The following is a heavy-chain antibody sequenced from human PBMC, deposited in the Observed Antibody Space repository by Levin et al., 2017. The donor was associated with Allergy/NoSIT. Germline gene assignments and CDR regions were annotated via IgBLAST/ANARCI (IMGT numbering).Heavy chain of an antibody. CDR1: GGSVSSGSYY. D-gene: IGHD3-22*01. V-gene: IGHV4-61*01. J-gene: IGHJ4*02. CDR3: ARVRQTYYDSSGYFLGRYFDY. Sequence: PSQTLSLTCTVSGGSVSSGSYYWSWIRQPPGKGLEWIGYIYYSGSTNYNPSLKSRVTISVDTSKNQFSLKLSSVTAADTAVYYCARVRQTYYDSSGYFLGRYFDYWGQGTLVTVSS. CDR2: IYYSGST.